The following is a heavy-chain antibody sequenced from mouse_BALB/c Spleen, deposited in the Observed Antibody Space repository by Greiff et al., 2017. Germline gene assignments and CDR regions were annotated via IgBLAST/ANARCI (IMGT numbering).Heavy chain of an antibody. V-gene: IGHV5-6-2*01. D-gene: IGHD2-1*01. CDR2: INSNGGST. CDR1: GFTFSSYY. CDR3: ARRLLSYAMDY. J-gene: IGHJ4*01. Sequence: EVKLEESGGGLVKLGGSLKLSCAASGFTFSSYYMSWVRQTPEKRLELVAAINSNGGSTYYPDTVKGRFTISRDNAKNTLYLQMSSLKSEDTALYYCARRLLSYAMDYWGQGTSVTVSS.